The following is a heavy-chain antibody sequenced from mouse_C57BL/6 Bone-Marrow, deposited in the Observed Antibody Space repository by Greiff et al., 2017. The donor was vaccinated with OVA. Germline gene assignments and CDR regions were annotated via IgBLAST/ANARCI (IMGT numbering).Heavy chain of an antibody. CDR3: ARMGRLYYDYGDYAMDY. Sequence: EVKLVESGGGLVQPGGSLKLSCAASGFTFSDYYMYWVRQTPEKRLEWVAYISNGGGSTYYPDTVKGRFTISRDNAKNTLYLQMSRLKSEDTAMYYCARMGRLYYDYGDYAMDYWGQGTSVTVSS. CDR2: ISNGGGST. CDR1: GFTFSDYY. J-gene: IGHJ4*01. D-gene: IGHD2-4*01. V-gene: IGHV5-12*01.